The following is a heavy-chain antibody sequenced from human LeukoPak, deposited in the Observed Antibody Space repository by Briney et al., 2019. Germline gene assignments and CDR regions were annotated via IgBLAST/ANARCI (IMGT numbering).Heavy chain of an antibody. J-gene: IGHJ4*02. CDR2: IYHSGST. D-gene: IGHD3-3*01. Sequence: SETLSLTCAVSGYSISSGYYWGWIRQPPGKGLEWIGSIYHSGSTYYNPALKSRVTISLDTSKNQFSLKLSSVNAADTAVYYCARSLPNPRFLEWLPKDYWGQGTLVTVSS. V-gene: IGHV4-38-2*01. CDR3: ARSLPNPRFLEWLPKDY. CDR1: GYSISSGYY.